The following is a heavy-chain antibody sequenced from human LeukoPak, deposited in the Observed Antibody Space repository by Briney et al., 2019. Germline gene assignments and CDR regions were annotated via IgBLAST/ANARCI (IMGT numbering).Heavy chain of an antibody. Sequence: PSETLSLTCVVCGGSFSGYYWGWMRQPPGKGRGWSGEINHSGSTNYNPRLKSRVTISVDMSKNQYSLKRNSETAVDTAEYYCARVHNYDFWSGYFGIDYWAQGTLVTVSS. CDR1: GGSFSGYY. J-gene: IGHJ4*02. V-gene: IGHV4-34*01. D-gene: IGHD3-3*01. CDR2: INHSGST. CDR3: ARVHNYDFWSGYFGIDY.